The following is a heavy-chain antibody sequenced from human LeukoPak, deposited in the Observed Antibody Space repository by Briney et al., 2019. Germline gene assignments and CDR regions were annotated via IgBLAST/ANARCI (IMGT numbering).Heavy chain of an antibody. CDR3: ARWKLLYYYDSSGDIDY. J-gene: IGHJ4*02. Sequence: GESLKISCKVSGYSFPSYWITWVRQMPGKGLEWMGIIYPGDSDTRYSPSFQGQVTISADKSISTAYLQWSSLKASDTAMYYCARWKLLYYYDSSGDIDYWGQGTLVTVSS. CDR1: GYSFPSYW. D-gene: IGHD3-22*01. V-gene: IGHV5-51*01. CDR2: IYPGDSDT.